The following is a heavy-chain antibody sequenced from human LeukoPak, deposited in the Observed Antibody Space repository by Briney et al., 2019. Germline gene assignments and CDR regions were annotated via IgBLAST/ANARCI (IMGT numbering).Heavy chain of an antibody. CDR3: ARGPALLSPGTTLGFVFRRRKYNWFDP. V-gene: IGHV1-8*01. J-gene: IGHJ5*02. CDR1: GYTFTSYD. CDR2: MNPNSGNT. Sequence: ASVKVSCKASGYTFTSYDINWVRQATGQGLEWMGWMNPNSGNTGYARKFQGRVTMTRNTSISKAYMELSSLRSEETAVYYCARGPALLSPGTTLGFVFRRRKYNWFDPWGQGTLVTVSS. D-gene: IGHD1-7*01.